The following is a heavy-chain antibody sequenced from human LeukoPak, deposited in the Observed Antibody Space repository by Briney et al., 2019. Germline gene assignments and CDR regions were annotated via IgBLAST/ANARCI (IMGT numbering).Heavy chain of an antibody. J-gene: IGHJ6*03. D-gene: IGHD2-2*01. V-gene: IGHV1-69*13. CDR1: GGTFSSYA. CDR3: ASSDIVVVMGYYYYYMDV. CDR2: IIPIFGTA. Sequence: ASVKVSCKASGGTFSSYAISWVRQAPGQGLEWMGGIIPIFGTANYAQKFQGRVTITADESTSTAYMELSSLRSEDTAVYYCASSDIVVVMGYYYYYMDVWGKGTTVTISS.